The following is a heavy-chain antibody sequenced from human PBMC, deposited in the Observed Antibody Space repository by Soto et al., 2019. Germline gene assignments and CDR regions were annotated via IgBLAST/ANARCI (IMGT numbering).Heavy chain of an antibody. Sequence: PSETLSLTCIVSGGSISNYYWNWIRESPGKGLEWIGCLYYSGSTNYNPSLKSRVTISIDTSKNQFSLKLTSVTAADTAVYYCASRVLRYFDWLLDYYYMDVWGKGTTVTVSS. D-gene: IGHD3-9*01. J-gene: IGHJ6*03. CDR1: GGSISNYY. CDR2: LYYSGST. CDR3: ASRVLRYFDWLLDYYYMDV. V-gene: IGHV4-59*08.